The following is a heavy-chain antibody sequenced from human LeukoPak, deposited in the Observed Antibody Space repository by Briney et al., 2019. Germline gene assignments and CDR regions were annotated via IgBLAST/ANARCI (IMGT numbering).Heavy chain of an antibody. CDR3: ARDARVVLDY. CDR1: RFTFSSYC. D-gene: IGHD2-2*01. V-gene: IGHV3-7*01. CDR2: IQQDGCEK. J-gene: IGHJ4*02. Sequence: GGPLRLFCAASRFTFSSYCMGWVRQAPGKGLEWVANIQQDGCEKYYVDSVKGRFTISRDNAKNSLYLQMNSLRAEDTAVYYCARDARVVLDYWGQGTLVTVSS.